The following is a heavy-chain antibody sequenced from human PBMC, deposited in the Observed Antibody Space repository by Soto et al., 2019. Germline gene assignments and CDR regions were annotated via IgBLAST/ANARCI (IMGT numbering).Heavy chain of an antibody. CDR3: ARELGCSSTSCYSDWFDP. Sequence: GGSLRLSCAASGFTFSSYWMHWVRQAPGKGLVWVSRINSDGSSTSYADSVKGRFTISRDNAKNTLYLQMNSLRAEDTAVYYCARELGCSSTSCYSDWFDPWGQGTLVTVSS. V-gene: IGHV3-74*01. J-gene: IGHJ5*02. D-gene: IGHD2-2*01. CDR1: GFTFSSYW. CDR2: INSDGSST.